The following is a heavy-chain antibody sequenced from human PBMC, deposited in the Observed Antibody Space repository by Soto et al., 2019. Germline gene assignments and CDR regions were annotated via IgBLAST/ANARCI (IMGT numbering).Heavy chain of an antibody. CDR1: GYTFTSSD. CDR3: ARGSNQCSGGSCSSDWFDP. CDR2: MNPNTGNT. V-gene: IGHV1-8*01. J-gene: IGHJ5*02. D-gene: IGHD2-15*01. Sequence: QVQLVQSGAEVKKPGASVRVSCKASGYTFTSSDVYWVRQATGQGLELMGWMNPNTGNTGYAQKFQGRVTMTRNTTISTAYMELSSLRSEDTAVYYCARGSNQCSGGSCSSDWFDPWGQGTPVTVSS.